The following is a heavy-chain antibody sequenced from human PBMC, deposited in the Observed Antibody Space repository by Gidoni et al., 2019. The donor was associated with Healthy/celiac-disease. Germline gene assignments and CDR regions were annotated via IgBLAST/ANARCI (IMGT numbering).Heavy chain of an antibody. D-gene: IGHD6-19*01. CDR2: ISSSSSYI. J-gene: IGHJ6*03. CDR3: ASDQGQWLVLGYYYMDV. Sequence: EVQLVESGGGLVKPGGSLRLSCAASGFTFSSYSMNWVRQAPGKGLEWVSSISSSSSYIYYADSVKGRFTISRDNAKNSLYLQMNSLRAEDTAVYYCASDQGQWLVLGYYYMDVWGKGTTVTVSS. V-gene: IGHV3-21*01. CDR1: GFTFSSYS.